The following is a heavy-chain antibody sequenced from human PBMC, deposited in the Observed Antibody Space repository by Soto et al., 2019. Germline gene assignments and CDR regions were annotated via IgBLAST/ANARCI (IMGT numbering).Heavy chain of an antibody. V-gene: IGHV1-18*01. D-gene: IGHD2-15*01. Sequence: VQLVQSGAKVKKPGASVKVSCKASGYTFTSYGISWVRQAPGQGVEWMGWISAYNGNTNYTQKPQGRVTMTTDTSTSTPYMELRSLRSDHTAVYDCARDWPPRDIVVVAAALHPWGQGTLVTVSS. CDR1: GYTFTSYG. J-gene: IGHJ5*02. CDR3: ARDWPPRDIVVVAAALHP. CDR2: ISAYNGNT.